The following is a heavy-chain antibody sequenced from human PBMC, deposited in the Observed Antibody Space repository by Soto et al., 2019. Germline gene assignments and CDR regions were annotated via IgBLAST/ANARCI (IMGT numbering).Heavy chain of an antibody. V-gene: IGHV3-33*01. CDR1: GLPFGASG. CDR2: IWSDGSKE. Sequence: GGSLRLSCGASGLPFGASGVHWVRQAPGKGLEWVAMIWSDGSKEYYADSVKGRFTITRDNSKNMIFLQMDSLRAEDTAVYYCARDKGTTCLDTWGQGNMVTVSS. J-gene: IGHJ5*02. CDR3: ARDKGTTCLDT. D-gene: IGHD1-26*01.